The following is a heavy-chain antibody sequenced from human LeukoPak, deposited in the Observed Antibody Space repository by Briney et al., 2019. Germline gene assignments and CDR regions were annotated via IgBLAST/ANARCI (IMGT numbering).Heavy chain of an antibody. J-gene: IGHJ4*02. Sequence: GESLKISCKGSGYSFTSYWIGWVRQMPGKGLEWMGIIYPGDSDTRYSPSFQGQVTISAAKSISTAYLQWTSLKASDTAMYYCARHSTWHDYGGNSALDYWGQGTLVTVSS. CDR3: ARHSTWHDYGGNSALDY. CDR1: GYSFTSYW. D-gene: IGHD4-23*01. V-gene: IGHV5-51*01. CDR2: IYPGDSDT.